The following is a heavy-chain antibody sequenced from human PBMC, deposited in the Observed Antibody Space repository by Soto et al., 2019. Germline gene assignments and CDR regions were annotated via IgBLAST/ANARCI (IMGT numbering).Heavy chain of an antibody. J-gene: IGHJ5*02. D-gene: IGHD2-21*01. V-gene: IGHV3-9*01. CDR1: GFTFDDYA. CDR3: AKALSVDCFDP. Sequence: EVQLVESGGGLVQPGRSLRLSCAASGFTFDDYAMHWVRQAPGKGLEWVSGISWNSGSIGYADSVKGRFTISRDNAKNSLYLQMNSLRAEDTALYYCAKALSVDCFDPWGQGTLVTVSS. CDR2: ISWNSGSI.